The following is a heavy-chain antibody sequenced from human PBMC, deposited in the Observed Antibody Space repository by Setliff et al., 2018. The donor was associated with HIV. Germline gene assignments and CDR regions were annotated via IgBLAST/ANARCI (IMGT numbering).Heavy chain of an antibody. V-gene: IGHV1-18*01. J-gene: IGHJ4*02. D-gene: IGHD6-19*01. CDR2: VSNKGDT. Sequence: GASVKVSCKASGGTFSSYGISWVRQAPGQGLEWMGWVSNKGDTNYVQKLQDRLTITTDTSTSTAYLELRDLRSEDTAVYYCARDPRYSSVWFRNGGVDYWGQGTLVTVSS. CDR1: GGTFSSYG. CDR3: ARDPRYSSVWFRNGGVDY.